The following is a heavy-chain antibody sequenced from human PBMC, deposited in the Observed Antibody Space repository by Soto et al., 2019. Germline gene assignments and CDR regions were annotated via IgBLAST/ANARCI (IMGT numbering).Heavy chain of an antibody. Sequence: SETLSLTCAVYGGSFSGYYWSWIRQPPGKWLEWIGEINHSGSTNCNPSLKSRVTISVDTSKNQFSLKLSSVTAADTAVHYCARGNYDFWSGYRKYYYGMDVWGQGXTVTVYS. V-gene: IGHV4-34*01. CDR2: INHSGST. CDR1: GGSFSGYY. D-gene: IGHD3-3*01. CDR3: ARGNYDFWSGYRKYYYGMDV. J-gene: IGHJ6*02.